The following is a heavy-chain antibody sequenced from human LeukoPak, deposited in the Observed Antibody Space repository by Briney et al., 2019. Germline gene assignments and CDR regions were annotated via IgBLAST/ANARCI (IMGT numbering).Heavy chain of an antibody. CDR2: IYHSGHT. Sequence: PSETLSLTCTVSGASVSSDYWSWIRQSPGKGLEWIGYIYHSGHTMSNPSLKSRVSLSLDTSNNQFSLKLSSVTAADTAVYYCARHPFQYPFDHWGQGTVVSVSS. CDR1: GASVSSDY. J-gene: IGHJ5*02. CDR3: ARHPFQYPFDH. V-gene: IGHV4-59*08.